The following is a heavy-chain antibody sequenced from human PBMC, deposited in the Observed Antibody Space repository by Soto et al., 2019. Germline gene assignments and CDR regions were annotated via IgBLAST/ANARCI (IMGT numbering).Heavy chain of an antibody. CDR2: IYYSGST. CDR3: AREVVPAAKKGNAFDI. CDR1: GGSISSGGYY. D-gene: IGHD2-2*01. J-gene: IGHJ3*02. V-gene: IGHV4-31*03. Sequence: QVQLQESGPGLVKPSQTLSLTCTVSGGSISSGGYYWSWIRQHPGKGLEWIGYIYYSGSTYYNPSLKSRVTISEDTSKNQFSLKLSSVTAADTAVYYCAREVVPAAKKGNAFDIWGQGTMVTVSS.